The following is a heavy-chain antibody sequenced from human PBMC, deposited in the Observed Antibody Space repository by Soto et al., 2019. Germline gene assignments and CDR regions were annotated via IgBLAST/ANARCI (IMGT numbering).Heavy chain of an antibody. CDR3: AKDMAVTSTRYYYYGMDV. CDR1: GFNSDDYT. D-gene: IGHD6-19*01. Sequence: EVQLVESGGVVVQSGGSLRLSCEVSGFNSDDYTMHWVRQAPGKGLEWVSLISWDGGSTYYADSVKGRFTISRDKSKNSLYLQMNSLRTEDTALYYCAKDMAVTSTRYYYYGMDVWGQGTTVTVSS. J-gene: IGHJ6*02. V-gene: IGHV3-43*01. CDR2: ISWDGGST.